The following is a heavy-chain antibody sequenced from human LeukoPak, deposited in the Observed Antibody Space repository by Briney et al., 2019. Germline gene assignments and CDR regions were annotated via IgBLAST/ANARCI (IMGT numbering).Heavy chain of an antibody. CDR1: GGSISSSSYY. V-gene: IGHV4-39*01. J-gene: IGHJ4*02. D-gene: IGHD5-18*01. CDR3: ARMPLYRYSYGTGYFDY. CDR2: IYYSGST. Sequence: PSETLSLTCTVSGGSISSSSYYWGWIRQPPGKGLEWIGSIYYSGSTYYNPSLKSRVTISVDTSKNQFSLKLSSVTAADTAVYYCARMPLYRYSYGTGYFDYWGQGTLVTVSS.